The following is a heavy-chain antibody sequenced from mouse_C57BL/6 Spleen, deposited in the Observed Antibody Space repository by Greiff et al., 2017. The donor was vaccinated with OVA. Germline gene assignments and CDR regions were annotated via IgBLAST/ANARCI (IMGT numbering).Heavy chain of an antibody. CDR2: ISYDGSN. Sequence: ESGPGLVKPSQSLSLTCSVPGYSITSGYYWHWIRQFPGNKLEWMGYISYDGSNNYNPSLKNRISITRDTSKNQFFLKLNSVTTEDTATYYCAHYYGSSYGYFDVWGTGTTVTVSS. CDR1: GYSITSGYY. D-gene: IGHD1-1*01. J-gene: IGHJ1*03. V-gene: IGHV3-6*01. CDR3: AHYYGSSYGYFDV.